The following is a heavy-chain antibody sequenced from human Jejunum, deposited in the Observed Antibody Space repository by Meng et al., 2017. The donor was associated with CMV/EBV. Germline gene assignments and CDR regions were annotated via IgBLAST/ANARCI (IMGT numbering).Heavy chain of an antibody. Sequence: GFTINYDGIHWVRQAPGKGLEWVALLPYDERDKYYGDSVKGRFTISRDSSKNTVYLQMNNLSGEDTAIYYCARDPHEFWSGKNWFESPGQGTLVTVSS. CDR1: GFTINYDG. J-gene: IGHJ5*01. V-gene: IGHV3-30*02. CDR2: LPYDERDK. D-gene: IGHD3-3*01. CDR3: ARDPHEFWSGKNWFES.